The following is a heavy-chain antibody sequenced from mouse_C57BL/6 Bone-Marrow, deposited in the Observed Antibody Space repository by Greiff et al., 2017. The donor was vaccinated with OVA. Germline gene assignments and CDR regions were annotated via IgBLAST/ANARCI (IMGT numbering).Heavy chain of an antibody. CDR3: TRDSNYEAY. CDR1: GFTFSSYA. J-gene: IGHJ3*01. D-gene: IGHD2-5*01. Sequence: EVMLVESGEGLVKPGGSLKLSCAASGFTFSSYAMSWVRQTPEKRLEWVAYISSGGDYIYYAETVKGRFTISRDNARNTLYLQMSSLKSEDTAMYYCTRDSNYEAYWGQGTLVTVSA. V-gene: IGHV5-9-1*02. CDR2: ISSGGDYI.